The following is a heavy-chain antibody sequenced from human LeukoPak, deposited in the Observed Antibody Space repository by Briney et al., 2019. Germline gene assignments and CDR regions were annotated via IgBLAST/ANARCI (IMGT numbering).Heavy chain of an antibody. D-gene: IGHD3-3*01. CDR2: IYYSGST. V-gene: IGHV4-38-2*02. CDR1: GYSISSGYY. Sequence: SETLSLTCTVSGYSISSGYYWGWIRQPPGKGLEWIGSIYYSGSTYYNPSLKSRVTISVDTSKNQFSLKLSSVTAADTAVYYCAREGFDFTGFDYWGQGTLVTVSS. CDR3: AREGFDFTGFDY. J-gene: IGHJ4*02.